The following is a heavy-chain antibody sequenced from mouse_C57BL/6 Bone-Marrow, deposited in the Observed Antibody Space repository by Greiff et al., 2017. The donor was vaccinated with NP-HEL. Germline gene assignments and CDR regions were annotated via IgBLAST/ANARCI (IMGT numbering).Heavy chain of an antibody. V-gene: IGHV1-75*01. D-gene: IGHD4-1*01. J-gene: IGHJ3*01. CDR3: ARRGGSNWGAGFAY. CDR2: IFPGSGST. CDR1: GYTFTDYY. Sequence: VQLHQSGPELVKPGASVKISCKASGYTFTDYYINWVKQRPGQGLEWIGWIFPGSGSTYYNEKFKGKATLTVDKSSSTAYMLLSSLTSEDSAVYFGARRGGSNWGAGFAYWGQGTLVTVSA.